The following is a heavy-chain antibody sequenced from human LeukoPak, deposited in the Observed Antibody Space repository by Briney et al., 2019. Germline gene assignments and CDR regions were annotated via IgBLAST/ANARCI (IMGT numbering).Heavy chain of an antibody. V-gene: IGHV4-34*01. Sequence: PSETLSLTCAVYGGSFSGYYWSWIRQPPGKELEWIGEINHSGSTNYNPSLKSRVTISVDTSKNQFSLKLSSVTAADTAVYYCARGEWELTDYWGQGTLVTVSS. CDR3: ARGEWELTDY. CDR2: INHSGST. D-gene: IGHD1-26*01. J-gene: IGHJ4*02. CDR1: GGSFSGYY.